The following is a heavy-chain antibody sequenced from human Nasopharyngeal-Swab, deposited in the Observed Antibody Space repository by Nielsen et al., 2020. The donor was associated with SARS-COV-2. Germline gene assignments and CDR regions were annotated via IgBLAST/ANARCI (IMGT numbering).Heavy chain of an antibody. CDR3: TKDSGWLATF. V-gene: IGHV3-23*01. CDR1: GFTFSNSD. CDR2: IARSGTTT. D-gene: IGHD6-19*01. Sequence: GGSLRLSCAASGFTFSNSDMSWVRQAPGKGLEWVSGIARSGTTTYYPDSVKGRFTISRDNSKNTLYLQMNSLRAEDTALYYCTKDSGWLATFWGQGTAVTVSS. J-gene: IGHJ6*02.